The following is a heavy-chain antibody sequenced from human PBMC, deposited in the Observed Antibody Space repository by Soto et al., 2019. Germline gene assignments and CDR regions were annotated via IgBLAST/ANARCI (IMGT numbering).Heavy chain of an antibody. Sequence: GGSLRLSCSASGFTFSSYAMHWVRQAPGKGLEYVSAISSNGGSTYYADSVKGRFTISRDNSKNTLYLQMSSLRAEDTAVYYCAKPGYGSSWHRNFDYWGQGTLVTVSS. D-gene: IGHD6-13*01. J-gene: IGHJ4*02. V-gene: IGHV3-64D*08. CDR3: AKPGYGSSWHRNFDY. CDR2: ISSNGGST. CDR1: GFTFSSYA.